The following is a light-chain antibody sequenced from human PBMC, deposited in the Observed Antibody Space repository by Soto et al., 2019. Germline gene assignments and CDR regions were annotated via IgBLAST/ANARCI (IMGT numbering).Light chain of an antibody. CDR3: SSYTTSSYVV. J-gene: IGLJ2*01. V-gene: IGLV2-14*01. CDR1: SSDIGGHNF. Sequence: QSALTQPAAVSGSPGQSITISCTGTSSDIGGHNFVSWYQHHPGKAPKLLIYEVSYRASGVSNRFTGSKSANTASLTISGLQAEDEADYSCSSYTTSSYVVFGGGTKVPVL. CDR2: EVS.